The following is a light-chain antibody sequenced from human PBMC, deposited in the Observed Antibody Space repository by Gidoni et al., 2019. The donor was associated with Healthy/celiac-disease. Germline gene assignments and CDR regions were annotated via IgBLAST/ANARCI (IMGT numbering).Light chain of an antibody. CDR2: AAS. V-gene: IGKV1-39*01. CDR3: QQSYSTLLT. J-gene: IGKJ4*01. Sequence: DRVTITCRASQSISSYLNWYQQKPGQAPKLLIYAASSLQSGVPSRFSGSGSGTDFTLTISSLQPEDFATYYCQQSYSTLLTFGGGTKVEIK. CDR1: QSISSY.